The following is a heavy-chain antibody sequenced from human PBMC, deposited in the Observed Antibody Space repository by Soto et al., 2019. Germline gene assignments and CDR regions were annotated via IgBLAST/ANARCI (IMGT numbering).Heavy chain of an antibody. V-gene: IGHV4-39*01. D-gene: IGHD3-22*01. J-gene: IGHJ5*02. CDR1: GGSIRSSSYY. CDR3: ARHSTGYYYSWFDP. CDR2: IYYSGST. Sequence: SETLSLTCTVSGGSIRSSSYYWGWIRQPPGKGLEWIGSIYYSGSTYYNPSLKSRVTISVDTSKNQFSLKLSSVTAADTAVYYCARHSTGYYYSWFDPWGQGTLVTVS.